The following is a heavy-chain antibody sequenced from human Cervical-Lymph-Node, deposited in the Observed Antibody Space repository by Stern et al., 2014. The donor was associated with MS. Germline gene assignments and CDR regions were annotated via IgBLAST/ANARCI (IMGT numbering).Heavy chain of an antibody. J-gene: IGHJ4*02. Sequence: EVQLVQSGGGVIQPGGSLRLSCTASGFTVSRDYMTLVRQAPGKWLEWVTIISNVGSTFYTDSVKGRFTISRDDSKNTVYLHMTSLRAEDTAMYYCARDTSSPERSDWWGQGTLVTVSS. CDR2: ISNVGST. CDR3: ARDTSSPERSDW. CDR1: GFTVSRDY. D-gene: IGHD1-1*01. V-gene: IGHV3-53*01.